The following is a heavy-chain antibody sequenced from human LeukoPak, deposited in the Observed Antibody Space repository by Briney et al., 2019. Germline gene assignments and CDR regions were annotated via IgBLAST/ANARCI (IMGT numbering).Heavy chain of an antibody. CDR3: ARRRGDGYNHIDY. D-gene: IGHD5-24*01. J-gene: IGHJ4*02. Sequence: SESLSLTCSVSGGSISSYSWSWVRQPPGKGLEWVGYIYFSGSTNHNPSLKSRVTISVDTSKNQFSLKLSAVTAADTAVYYCARRRGDGYNHIDYWGQGTLVTVSS. CDR1: GGSISSYS. CDR2: IYFSGST. V-gene: IGHV4-59*08.